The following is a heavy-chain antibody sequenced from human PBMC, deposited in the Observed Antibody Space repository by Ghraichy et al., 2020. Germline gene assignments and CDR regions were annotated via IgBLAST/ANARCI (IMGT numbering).Heavy chain of an antibody. J-gene: IGHJ4*02. CDR3: GSGSQYDY. D-gene: IGHD3-10*01. V-gene: IGHV3-7*01. CDR1: GFSFSRYW. CDR2: IKQDGSEK. Sequence: LSLTCGGFGFSFSRYWMTWVRQAPGKGLEWVANIKQDGSEKFYVDSVKGRFTISRDNVKNSVYLQMNSLRVEDTAVYFCGSGSQYDYWGQGTLVIVSS.